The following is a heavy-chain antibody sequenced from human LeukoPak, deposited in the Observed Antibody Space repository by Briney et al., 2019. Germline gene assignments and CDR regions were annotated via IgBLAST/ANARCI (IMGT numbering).Heavy chain of an antibody. V-gene: IGHV3-33*01. J-gene: IGHJ5*02. CDR3: ARDRGVVLRYFDWFDP. D-gene: IGHD3-9*01. CDR2: IWYDGSNK. CDR1: GFTFSSYG. Sequence: GGSLRLSCAASGFTFSSYGMHWVRQAPGKGLEWVADIWYDGSNKYYADSVKGRFTISRDNSKNTLYLQMNSLRAEDTAVYYCARDRGVVLRYFDWFDPWGQGTLVTVSS.